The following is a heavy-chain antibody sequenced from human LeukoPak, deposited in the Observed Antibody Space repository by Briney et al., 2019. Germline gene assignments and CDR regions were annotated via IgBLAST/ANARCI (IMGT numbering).Heavy chain of an antibody. Sequence: PGGSLRLSCAASGFTFSSYAMSWVRQAPGKGLEWVSAISGSGGSTYYADSVKGRFTISRDNSKNTLYLQMNSLRAEDTAVYYCAKVRVTHLALRAAAGTVGVPNEYSPLLGFDPWGQGTLVTVSS. CDR2: ISGSGGST. D-gene: IGHD6-13*01. CDR1: GFTFSSYA. V-gene: IGHV3-23*01. CDR3: AKVRVTHLALRAAAGTVGVPNEYSPLLGFDP. J-gene: IGHJ5*02.